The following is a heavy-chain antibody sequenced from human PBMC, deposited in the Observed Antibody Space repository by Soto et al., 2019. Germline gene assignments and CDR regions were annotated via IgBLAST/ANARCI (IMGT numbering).Heavy chain of an antibody. CDR2: ISGSGGST. CDR3: AKDRLGQSIAARPLLVY. Sequence: GGSLRLSCAASGFTFSSYAMSWVRQAPGKGLEWVSAISGSGGSTYYADSGKGRFTISRDNSKNTLYLQMNSLRAEDTAVYYCAKDRLGQSIAARPLLVYWGQGTLVTVSS. D-gene: IGHD6-6*01. V-gene: IGHV3-23*01. J-gene: IGHJ4*02. CDR1: GFTFSSYA.